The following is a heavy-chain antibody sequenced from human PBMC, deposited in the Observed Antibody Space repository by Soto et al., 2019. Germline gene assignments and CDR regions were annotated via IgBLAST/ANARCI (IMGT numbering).Heavy chain of an antibody. CDR2: IYHSGSI. D-gene: IGHD2-8*01. J-gene: IGHJ6*02. V-gene: IGHV4-30-2*01. Sequence: SETLSLTCAVSGGSISSGGYSWSWIRQPPGKGLEWIGYIYHSGSIYYNPSLKSRVTISVDRSKNQFSLKLSSVTAADTAVYYCARDIMGTNYYYYGMDVWGQGTTVTVSS. CDR3: ARDIMGTNYYYYGMDV. CDR1: GGSISSGGYS.